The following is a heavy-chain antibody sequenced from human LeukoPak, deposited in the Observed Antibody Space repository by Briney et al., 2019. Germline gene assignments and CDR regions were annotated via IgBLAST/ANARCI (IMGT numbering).Heavy chain of an antibody. Sequence: GGSLRLSCAASGFTFSTYLMTWVRQAPGKGLEWVANIKQDGSEKNYVDSVKGRFTISRDNAKNSLYLQMNSLRAEDTAVYYCARGGRDTWFDPWGQGTLVIVSS. V-gene: IGHV3-7*01. D-gene: IGHD5-24*01. CDR1: GFTFSTYL. CDR2: IKQDGSEK. J-gene: IGHJ5*02. CDR3: ARGGRDTWFDP.